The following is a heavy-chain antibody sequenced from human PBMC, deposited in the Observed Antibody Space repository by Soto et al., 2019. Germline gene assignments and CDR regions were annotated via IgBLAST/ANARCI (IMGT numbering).Heavy chain of an antibody. CDR3: EKGHTYYDFWSGALDGMDG. Sequence: EVQLLESGGGLVQPGGSLRLSCAASGFTFSSYAMSWVRQAPGKGLEWVSAISGSGGSTYYADSVKGRFTISRDNSKNTLYLQMNSLRDEDTAVYYCEKGHTYYDFWSGALDGMDGWGQGTTVTVSS. D-gene: IGHD3-3*01. J-gene: IGHJ6*02. V-gene: IGHV3-23*01. CDR2: ISGSGGST. CDR1: GFTFSSYA.